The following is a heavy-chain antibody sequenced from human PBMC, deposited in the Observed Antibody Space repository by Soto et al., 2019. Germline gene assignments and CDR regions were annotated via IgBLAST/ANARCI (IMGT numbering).Heavy chain of an antibody. Sequence: QVQLVQSGDEVKKPGASVKGSCKASGYTFTSYDINWVRQATGQGFEWMGWMNPNSGNTAYAQKFQGRVAMTRNTSISTAYMELSSLRSEDTAVYYCARHRGDAFDIWGQGTMVTVSS. CDR2: MNPNSGNT. CDR1: GYTFTSYD. J-gene: IGHJ3*02. V-gene: IGHV1-8*01. CDR3: ARHRGDAFDI.